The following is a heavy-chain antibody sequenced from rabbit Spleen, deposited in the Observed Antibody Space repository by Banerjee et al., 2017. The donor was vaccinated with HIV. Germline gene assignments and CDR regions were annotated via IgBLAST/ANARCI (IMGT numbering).Heavy chain of an antibody. CDR3: AKTYGSINSNGYFGL. V-gene: IGHV1S45*01. J-gene: IGHJ4*01. CDR1: GIDFSSYYY. CDR2: ISSGSGSP. D-gene: IGHD5-1*01. Sequence: QQQLVESGGGLVKPEGSLTLTCTASGIDFSSYYYMCWVRQAPGKGLEWIACISSGSGSPYYASWAKGRFTISKTSSTTVTLPMTSLTAADTATYFCAKTYGSINSNGYFGLWGPGTLVTVS.